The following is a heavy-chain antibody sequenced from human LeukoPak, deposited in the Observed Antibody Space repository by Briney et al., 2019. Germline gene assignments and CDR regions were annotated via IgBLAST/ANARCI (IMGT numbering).Heavy chain of an antibody. CDR3: ATGRVYAPGY. Sequence: SETLSLTCTVSGGSISSGGYYWRWIRQHPGTGLEWIGYIYYSGSTYYNPSLKSRVTISVDTSKNQFSLKLSSVTAADTAVYYCATGRVYAPGYWGQGTLVTVSS. J-gene: IGHJ4*02. V-gene: IGHV4-31*03. D-gene: IGHD2-8*01. CDR2: IYYSGST. CDR1: GGSISSGGYY.